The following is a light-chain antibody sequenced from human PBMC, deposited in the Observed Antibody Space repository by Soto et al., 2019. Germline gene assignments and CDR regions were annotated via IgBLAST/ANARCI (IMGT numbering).Light chain of an antibody. V-gene: IGLV2-11*01. J-gene: IGLJ2*01. CDR1: SSDVGGYDF. Sequence: QSVLTQPRSVSGSPGQSVTISCTGTSSDVGGYDFVSWYQQYPGKAPKLLIYVVTERPSGVTDRFSGFKSGDTASLTISGLQAEDEADYYCCSYVGGHSWVFGGGTKLTVL. CDR3: CSYVGGHSWV. CDR2: VVT.